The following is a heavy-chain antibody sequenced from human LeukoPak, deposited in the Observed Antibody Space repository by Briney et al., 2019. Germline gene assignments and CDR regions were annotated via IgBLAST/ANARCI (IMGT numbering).Heavy chain of an antibody. J-gene: IGHJ4*02. CDR1: GFTFSSYS. D-gene: IGHD2-15*01. V-gene: IGHV3-23*01. Sequence: GGSLRLSCAASGFTFSSYSMTWVRQAPGKGLEWVSTISGGGSDTFYADSVKGRFTISRDNSQNTLFLQMTSLRAEDTAVYYCAKAQGYCDFWGQGSLVIVSS. CDR3: AKAQGYCDF. CDR2: ISGGGSDT.